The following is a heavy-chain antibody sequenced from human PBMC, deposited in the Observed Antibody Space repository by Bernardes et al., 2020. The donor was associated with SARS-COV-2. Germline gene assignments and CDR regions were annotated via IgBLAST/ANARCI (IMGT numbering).Heavy chain of an antibody. J-gene: IGHJ4*02. CDR2: MIPDSGTT. CDR3: VRSRYNYDSSGYSFDY. V-gene: IGHV1-8*01. D-gene: IGHD3-22*01. CDR1: GYTFTSYD. Sequence: ASVKVSCKASGYTFTSYDINWVRQATGQGLEWMGWMIPDSGTTAYAQRFQGRVTMTRDTSISTAYMELSSLRSEDTAVYYCVRSRYNYDSSGYSFDYWGQGALVTVSS.